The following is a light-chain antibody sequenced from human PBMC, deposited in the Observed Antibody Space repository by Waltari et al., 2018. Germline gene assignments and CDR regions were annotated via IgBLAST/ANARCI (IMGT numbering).Light chain of an antibody. CDR3: FSYAGRFSFV. CDR2: EVT. J-gene: IGLJ1*01. Sequence: QSALTQPASVSGSPGQSITISCAGTAIDVGNYNLVSWYQQHPGKAPKLIIYEVTKRPSGVSNRFSASKSGIAASLTISGLQAEDEAEYYCFSYAGRFSFVFGTGTQVTV. V-gene: IGLV2-23*02. CDR1: AIDVGNYNL.